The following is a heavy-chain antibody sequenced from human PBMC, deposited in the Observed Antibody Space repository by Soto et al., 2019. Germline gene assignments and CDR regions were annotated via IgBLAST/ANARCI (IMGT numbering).Heavy chain of an antibody. D-gene: IGHD5-12*01. Sequence: PSETLSLTCTVSGGSISSGGYYWSWIRQHPGKGLEWIGYIYYSGSTYYNPSLKSRVTISVDTSKNQFSLKLSSVTAADTAVYYCARDAGGYDLGVDYWGQGTLVTVSS. CDR2: IYYSGST. CDR1: GGSISSGGYY. V-gene: IGHV4-31*03. CDR3: ARDAGGYDLGVDY. J-gene: IGHJ4*02.